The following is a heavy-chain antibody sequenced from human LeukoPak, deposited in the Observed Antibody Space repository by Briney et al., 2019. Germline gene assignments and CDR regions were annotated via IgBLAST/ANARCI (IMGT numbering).Heavy chain of an antibody. D-gene: IGHD6-19*01. CDR3: ARLAAVPG. J-gene: IGHJ1*01. CDR2: IHPNSGGK. CDR1: GYTFTGYY. V-gene: IGHV1-2*02. Sequence: ASVKVSCKASGYTFTGYYLHWVRQAPGQGLEWMGWIHPNSGGKNYAQKFQGRVTMTRDTSISTAYMELSSLRSDDTAVYYCARLAAVPGWGQGTLVTVSS.